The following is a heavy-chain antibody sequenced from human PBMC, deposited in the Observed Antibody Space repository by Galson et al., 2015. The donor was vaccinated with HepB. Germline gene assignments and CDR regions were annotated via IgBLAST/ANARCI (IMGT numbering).Heavy chain of an antibody. CDR3: AKDRGGRYQLLVSFDI. J-gene: IGHJ3*02. V-gene: IGHV3-23*01. CDR2: ISGSGGST. Sequence: SLRLSCAASGFTFSSYAMSWVRQAPGKGLEWVSAISGSGGSTYYADSVKGRFTISRDNSKNTLYLQMNSLRAEDTAVYYCAKDRGGRYQLLVSFDIWGQGTMVTVSS. CDR1: GFTFSSYA. D-gene: IGHD2-2*01.